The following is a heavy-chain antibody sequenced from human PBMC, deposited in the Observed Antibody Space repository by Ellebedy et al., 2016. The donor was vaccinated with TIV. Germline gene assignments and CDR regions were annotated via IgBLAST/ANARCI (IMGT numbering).Heavy chain of an antibody. CDR1: GYSFTSYW. CDR3: ARRVVGATNGFDY. V-gene: IGHV5-51*01. D-gene: IGHD1-26*01. CDR2: IYPGDSDT. Sequence: GESLKISXKGSGYSFTSYWISWVRQMPGKGLEWMGIIYPGDSDTRYSPSFQGQVTISADKSISTAYLQWSSLKASDTAMYYCARRVVGATNGFDYWGQGTLVTVSS. J-gene: IGHJ4*02.